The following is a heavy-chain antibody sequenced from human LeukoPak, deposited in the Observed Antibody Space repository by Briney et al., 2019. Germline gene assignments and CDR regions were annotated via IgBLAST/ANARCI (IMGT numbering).Heavy chain of an antibody. CDR3: ARDNWGWGYFDY. V-gene: IGHV4-59*01. J-gene: IGHJ4*02. CDR2: IYYSGST. D-gene: IGHD7-27*01. Sequence: SETLSLTCTVSGGSISSYYWSWIRQPPGKGLEWIGYIYYSGSTNYNPSLKRRVTISVDTSKNQFSLKLSSVTAADTAVYYCARDNWGWGYFDYWGRGTLVTVSS. CDR1: GGSISSYY.